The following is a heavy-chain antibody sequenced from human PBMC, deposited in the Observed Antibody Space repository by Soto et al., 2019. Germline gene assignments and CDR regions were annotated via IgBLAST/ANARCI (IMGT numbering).Heavy chain of an antibody. CDR1: GFTFSSYA. V-gene: IGHV3-23*01. D-gene: IGHD3-3*01. CDR3: AKDRYYDFWSGYGHRPTMDV. CDR2: ISGSGGST. J-gene: IGHJ6*02. Sequence: SLRLSCAASGFTFSSYAMSWVRQAPGKGLEWVSAISGSGGSTYYADSVKGRFTISRDNSKNTLYLQMNSLRAEDTAVYYCAKDRYYDFWSGYGHRPTMDVWGQGTTVTVSS.